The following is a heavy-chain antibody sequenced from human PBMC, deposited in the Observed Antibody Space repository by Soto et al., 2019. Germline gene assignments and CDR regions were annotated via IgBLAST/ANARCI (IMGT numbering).Heavy chain of an antibody. CDR2: ISYDGSNK. D-gene: IGHD6-13*01. CDR3: ARDLEVWGQQLVVDY. J-gene: IGHJ4*02. Sequence: QVQLVESGGGVVQPGRSLRLSCAASGFTFSSYAMHWVRQAPGKGLEWVAVISYDGSNKYHADSVKGRFTISRDNSKNTLYLQMNSLRAEDTAVYYCARDLEVWGQQLVVDYWGQGTLVTVSS. V-gene: IGHV3-30-3*01. CDR1: GFTFSSYA.